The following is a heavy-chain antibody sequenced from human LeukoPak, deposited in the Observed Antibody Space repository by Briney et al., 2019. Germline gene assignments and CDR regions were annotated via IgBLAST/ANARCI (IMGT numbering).Heavy chain of an antibody. J-gene: IGHJ4*02. D-gene: IGHD1-1*01. CDR1: GFTFSSYG. V-gene: IGHV3-30*03. Sequence: PGGSLRLSCVASGFTFSSYGMHWVRQAPGKGLEWVAVISYDGSNKYYADSVKGRFTISRDNAKNSLSLQMNSLRVEDTAVYYCARDGMPFDWWGQGNLVTVSS. CDR3: ARDGMPFDW. CDR2: ISYDGSNK.